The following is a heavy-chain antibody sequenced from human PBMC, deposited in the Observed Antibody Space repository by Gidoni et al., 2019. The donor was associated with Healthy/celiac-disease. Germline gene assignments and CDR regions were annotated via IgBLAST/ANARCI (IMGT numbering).Heavy chain of an antibody. J-gene: IGHJ5*02. CDR2: TYYRSKWYN. V-gene: IGHV6-1*01. CDR1: GDSVSSNSVS. Sequence: QVQLQQSGPGLVKPSQTLSLTYSLSGDSVSSNSVSSNWIRQSPSRGLEWLGRTYYRSKWYNDYAVSVKSRITINPDTSKNQFSLQLNSVTPEDTAVYYCARDLPDYYDSSGYGNWFDPWGQGTLVTVSS. CDR3: ARDLPDYYDSSGYGNWFDP. D-gene: IGHD3-22*01.